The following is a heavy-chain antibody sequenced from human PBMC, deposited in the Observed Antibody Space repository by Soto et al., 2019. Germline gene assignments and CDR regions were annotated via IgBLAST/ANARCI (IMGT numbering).Heavy chain of an antibody. V-gene: IGHV3-30*18. D-gene: IGHD5-18*01. J-gene: IGHJ4*02. CDR2: ISYDGNKK. Sequence: QVHLVGSGGGVVQPGTSLRLSCAASGFTFSSFGMHWVRQAPGKGLEWVAVISYDGNKKYYVDSVKGRFTISRDNSKNTLYLQMNSLRAEDTAVYYCAQDLTAMVAYFDSWGQGTLVTVSS. CDR3: AQDLTAMVAYFDS. CDR1: GFTFSSFG.